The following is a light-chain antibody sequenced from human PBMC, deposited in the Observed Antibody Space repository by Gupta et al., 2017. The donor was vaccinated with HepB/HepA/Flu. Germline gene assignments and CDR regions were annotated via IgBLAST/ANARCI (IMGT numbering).Light chain of an antibody. CDR3: QQISSYPLT. CDR2: AAS. V-gene: IGKV1-9*01. J-gene: IGKJ3*01. CDR1: QGISSS. Sequence: DIQLTQSPSFLSASVGDRVIITCRASQGISSSLAWFQQKPGRAPNLLIYAASTLESGVPSRFSGSGSGTEFTLTISSLQPEDFATYYCQQISSYPLTFGRGTKVDVK.